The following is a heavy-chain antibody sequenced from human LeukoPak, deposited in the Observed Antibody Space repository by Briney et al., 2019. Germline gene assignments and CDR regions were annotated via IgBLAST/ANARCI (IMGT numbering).Heavy chain of an antibody. V-gene: IGHV1-8*02. CDR2: MNPNSGNT. Sequence: ASVKVSCKASGYTFTSYGISWVRQAPGQGLEWMGWMNPNSGNTGYAQKFQGRVTMTRNTSISTAYMELSRLRSDDTAVYYCAREPWLVGWGQGTLVTVSS. CDR1: GYTFTSYG. J-gene: IGHJ4*02. CDR3: AREPWLVG. D-gene: IGHD6-19*01.